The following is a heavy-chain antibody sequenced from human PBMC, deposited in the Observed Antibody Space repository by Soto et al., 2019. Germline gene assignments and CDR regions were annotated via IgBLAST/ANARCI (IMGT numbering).Heavy chain of an antibody. V-gene: IGHV1-2*02. J-gene: IGHJ4*01. CDR2: INPNSGGT. Sequence: ASVKVSCKASGYTFSGYYVHWVRQAPGQGLEWLGCINPNSGGTKYAQKFQGRVTMTRDTYISTASMHLSALISDDTAVYYCARSTNWNLDYLGQGTLGTVSS. CDR1: GYTFSGYY. CDR3: ARSTNWNLDY. D-gene: IGHD2-8*01.